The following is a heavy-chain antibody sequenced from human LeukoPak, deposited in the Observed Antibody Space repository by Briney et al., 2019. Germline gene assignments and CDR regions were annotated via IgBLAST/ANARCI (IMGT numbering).Heavy chain of an antibody. CDR1: GGSISSSSYY. V-gene: IGHV4-39*01. J-gene: IGHJ5*02. CDR3: ARGFSPYSRGGPFFDP. D-gene: IGHD1-14*01. Sequence: TSETLSLTCTVSGGSISSSSYYWGWIRQPPGKGLEWIGSIYYSGSTYYNPSLKSRVTISVDTSKNQFSLKLSSVTAADTAVYYCARGFSPYSRGGPFFDPWGQGTLVTVSS. CDR2: IYYSGST.